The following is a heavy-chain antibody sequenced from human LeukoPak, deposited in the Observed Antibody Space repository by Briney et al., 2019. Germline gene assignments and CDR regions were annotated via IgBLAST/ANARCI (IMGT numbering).Heavy chain of an antibody. J-gene: IGHJ4*02. Sequence: ASVKVSCKASGYTFTGYYMHWVRQAPGQGLEWVGRINPNSGGTNYAQKFQGRVTMTRDTSISTAYMELSRLRSDDTAVYYCARIPTGTTKPFDYWGQGTLVTVSS. CDR1: GYTFTGYY. V-gene: IGHV1-2*06. CDR3: ARIPTGTTKPFDY. D-gene: IGHD1/OR15-1a*01. CDR2: INPNSGGT.